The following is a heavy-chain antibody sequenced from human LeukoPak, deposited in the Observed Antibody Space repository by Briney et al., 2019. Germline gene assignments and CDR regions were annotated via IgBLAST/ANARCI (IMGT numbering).Heavy chain of an antibody. V-gene: IGHV3-23*01. CDR1: GFTFSSYS. J-gene: IGHJ4*02. D-gene: IGHD5-18*01. CDR3: AKVQAGYSYGIDY. Sequence: GGSLRLSCAASGFTFSSYSMNWVRQAPGKGLEWVSAISGSGGSTYYADSVKGRFTISRDNSKNTLYLQMNSLRAEDTAVYYCAKVQAGYSYGIDYWGQGTLVTVSS. CDR2: ISGSGGST.